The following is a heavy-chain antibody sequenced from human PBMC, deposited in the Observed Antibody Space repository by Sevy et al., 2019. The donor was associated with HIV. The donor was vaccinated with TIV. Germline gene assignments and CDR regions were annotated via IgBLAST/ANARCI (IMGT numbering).Heavy chain of an antibody. CDR1: GLTFTSYS. D-gene: IGHD5-18*01. CDR2: ISSSSDTI. V-gene: IGHV3-48*04. Sequence: GGSLRLSCAASGLTFTSYSMNWVRQAPGKGLEWVSYISSSSDTIYYADSVKGRFTISRDNARNSLSLQMNCLRAEDTAVDYCAGPPWNSYASLYYFDSWGQGTLVTVSS. J-gene: IGHJ4*02. CDR3: AGPPWNSYASLYYFDS.